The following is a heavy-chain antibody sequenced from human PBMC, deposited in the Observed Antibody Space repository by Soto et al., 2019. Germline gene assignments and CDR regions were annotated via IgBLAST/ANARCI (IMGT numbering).Heavy chain of an antibody. CDR3: ASGGGSEDWYFDI. V-gene: IGHV3-11*05. CDR1: GFTFSDYY. Sequence: QVQLVESGGGLVKPGGSLRLSCAASGFTFSDYYMSWIRQAPGKGLEWVSYISSSSSYTNYADSVKGRFTISRDNAKNALYGQMNSLRAEDTAVYYCASGGGSEDWYFDIWGRGTLVTVSS. D-gene: IGHD2-15*01. J-gene: IGHJ2*01. CDR2: ISSSSSYT.